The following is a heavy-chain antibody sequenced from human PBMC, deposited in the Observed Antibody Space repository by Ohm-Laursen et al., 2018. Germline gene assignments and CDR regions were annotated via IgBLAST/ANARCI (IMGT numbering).Heavy chain of an antibody. CDR1: GYTFTTYD. D-gene: IGHD1-1*01. Sequence: ASVTVSCKASGYTFTTYDITWVRQAAGHVPEWMGWMNPNSGNTGYAQKFRDRVTMTSDTSISTAYMELYGLTSEDTAAYYCARAVRNQLVSDYWGQGTLVTVSS. V-gene: IGHV1-8*02. CDR2: MNPNSGNT. J-gene: IGHJ4*02. CDR3: ARAVRNQLVSDY.